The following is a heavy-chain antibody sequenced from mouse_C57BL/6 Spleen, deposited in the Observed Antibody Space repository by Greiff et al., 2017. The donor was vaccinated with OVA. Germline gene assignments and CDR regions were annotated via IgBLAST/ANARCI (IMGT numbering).Heavy chain of an antibody. J-gene: IGHJ3*01. V-gene: IGHV1-64*01. CDR2: IHPNSGST. CDR3: ARDDGSSYWFAY. CDR1: GYTFTSYW. D-gene: IGHD1-1*01. Sequence: QVQLQQPGAALVKPGASVKLSCKASGYTFTSYWMHWVTQRPGQGLAWIGMIHPNSGSTNYNEKFKSKATLTVDKSASTAYRQLSSQTSEDSAVYECARDDGSSYWFAYWGQGTLVTVSA.